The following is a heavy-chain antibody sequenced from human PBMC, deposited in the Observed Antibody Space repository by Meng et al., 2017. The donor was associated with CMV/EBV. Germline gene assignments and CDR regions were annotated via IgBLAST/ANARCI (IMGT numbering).Heavy chain of an antibody. CDR1: GGSFSGYY. J-gene: IGHJ5*02. Sequence: GQLQTWAAGLLKPSETLSLTCAVYGGSFSGYYWSWIRQPPGKGLEWIGEINHSGGTNYNPSLKSRVTISVDTSKNQFSLKLSSVTAADTAVYYCARGGNWFDPWGQGTLVTVSS. CDR3: ARGGNWFDP. V-gene: IGHV4-34*01. CDR2: INHSGGT.